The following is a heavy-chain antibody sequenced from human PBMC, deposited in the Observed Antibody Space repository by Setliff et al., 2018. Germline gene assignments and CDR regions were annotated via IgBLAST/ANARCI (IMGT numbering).Heavy chain of an antibody. Sequence: PGGSLRLSCVASGYTFSSYAIHWVRQAPGKGLEWVANIKEDGSEKYYVDAVRGRFTVSRDNARNLLYLQMNSLRVDDTAVYYCSSYLVSWGQGTLVTVSS. D-gene: IGHD2-21*01. CDR3: SSYLVS. CDR1: GYTFSSYA. J-gene: IGHJ4*02. CDR2: IKEDGSEK. V-gene: IGHV3-7*01.